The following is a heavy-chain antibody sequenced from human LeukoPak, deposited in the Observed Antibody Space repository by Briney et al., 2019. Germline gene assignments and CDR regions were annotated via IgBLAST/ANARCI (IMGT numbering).Heavy chain of an antibody. CDR3: ARGDYGDFGIYIDY. D-gene: IGHD4-17*01. CDR2: IYYSGST. J-gene: IGHJ4*02. V-gene: IGHV4-30-4*01. Sequence: SETLSLTCTVSGGSISSGDYYGSWIRQPPGKGLEWIGYIYYSGSTYYNPSLKSRVTISVDTSKNQFSLKLSSVTAADTAVYYCARGDYGDFGIYIDYWGQGTLVTVSS. CDR1: GGSISSGDYY.